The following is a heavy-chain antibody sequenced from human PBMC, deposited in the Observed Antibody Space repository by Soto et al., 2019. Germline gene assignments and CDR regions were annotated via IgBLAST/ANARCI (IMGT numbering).Heavy chain of an antibody. V-gene: IGHV3-7*01. Sequence: EVQLVESGGGLVQPGGSLRVSCAASGFTFTSYWMSWVRQAPGKGLEWVANIKEDGRAKYYLDSVKGRFTISRDNAKNSLYIQMNRLRADDTAVNYCAREDFYRFDYWGQGNLVTVSS. J-gene: IGHJ4*02. CDR3: AREDFYRFDY. CDR1: GFTFTSYW. CDR2: IKEDGRAK.